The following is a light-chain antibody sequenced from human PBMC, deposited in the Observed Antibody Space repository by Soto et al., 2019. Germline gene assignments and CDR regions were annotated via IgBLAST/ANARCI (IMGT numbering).Light chain of an antibody. J-gene: IGLJ1*01. CDR1: SSDVGSYNL. Sequence: QSALTQPASVSGSPGQSITISCTGTSSDVGSYNLVSWYQQHPGKAPKLMIYEGSKRPSGVSNRFYGSKSGNTASLTISGLQAEDEADYYCCSYAVSSFYVFGSGTKLSVL. CDR2: EGS. CDR3: CSYAVSSFYV. V-gene: IGLV2-23*01.